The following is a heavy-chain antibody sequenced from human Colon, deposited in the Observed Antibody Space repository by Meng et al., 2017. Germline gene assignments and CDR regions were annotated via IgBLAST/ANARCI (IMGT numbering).Heavy chain of an antibody. J-gene: IGHJ4*02. CDR3: ATSFDSAGND. CDR2: IYKDGSTK. D-gene: IGHD6-19*01. V-gene: IGHV3-7*01. CDR1: GFAFSDSW. Sequence: GGSLRLSGVGSGFAFSDSWMSWFRQAPGKGLEGLANIYKDGSTKFYLDSVKGRFTISRDNAKSSLFLQMNSLTVEDTAVYYCATSFDSAGNDWGQGTLVTVSS.